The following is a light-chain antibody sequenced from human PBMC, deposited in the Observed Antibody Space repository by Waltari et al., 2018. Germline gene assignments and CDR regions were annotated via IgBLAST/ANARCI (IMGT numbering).Light chain of an antibody. CDR2: NND. Sequence: QSVVTQPPSASGTPGQRVAISCSGSNSNIERNTVPWYQHVPGTAPKHLIYNNDQRPSGVPDRFSGSKSDFSASLAISGLQAEDEGDYYCVSWDDSLNGEIFGGGTRLTVL. CDR3: VSWDDSLNGEI. V-gene: IGLV1-44*01. CDR1: NSNIERNT. J-gene: IGLJ2*01.